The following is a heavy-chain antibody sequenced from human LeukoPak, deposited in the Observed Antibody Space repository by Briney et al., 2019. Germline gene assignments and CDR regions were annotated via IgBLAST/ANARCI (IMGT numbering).Heavy chain of an antibody. V-gene: IGHV3-23*01. J-gene: IGHJ4*02. CDR1: GFTFSNYA. Sequence: GGSLRLPCGASGFTFSNYAMSWVRQAPGKGLEWVSGISDSGSTAFYADSVKGRFTSSRDNPKSTLYLQMNSLRAEDTAVYYCAKGIQTWPRFPDYWGQGTLVTVSS. CDR3: AKGIQTWPRFPDY. D-gene: IGHD5-12*01. CDR2: ISDSGSTA.